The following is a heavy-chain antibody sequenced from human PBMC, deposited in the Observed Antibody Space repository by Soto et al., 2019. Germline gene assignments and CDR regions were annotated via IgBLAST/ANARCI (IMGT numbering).Heavy chain of an antibody. V-gene: IGHV1-18*01. CDR1: GYAFTTYG. D-gene: IGHD3-10*01. J-gene: IGHJ4*01. CDR2: ISAHNGNT. CDR3: ARGGYGGY. Sequence: QVHLVQSGAEVKKPGASVKVSCQGSGYAFTTYGITWVRQAPGQGLEWMGWISAHNGNTNYAQELQGRVTVTRDTSTSTAYMELRSLRYVDTAVDYCARGGYGGYWGQGPLVTVSS.